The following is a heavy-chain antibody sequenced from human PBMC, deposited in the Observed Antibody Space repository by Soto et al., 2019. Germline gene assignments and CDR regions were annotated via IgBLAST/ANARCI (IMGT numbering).Heavy chain of an antibody. CDR1: GGSISSSSYY. V-gene: IGHV4-39*01. CDR2: IYYSGST. CDR3: ARLGASYYYYYMDV. Sequence: SETLSLTCTVPGGSISSSSYYWGWIRQPPGKGLEWIGSIYYSGSTYYNPSLKSRVTISVDTSKNQFSLKLSSVTAADTAVYYCARLGASYYYYYMDVWGKGTTVTVSS. J-gene: IGHJ6*03.